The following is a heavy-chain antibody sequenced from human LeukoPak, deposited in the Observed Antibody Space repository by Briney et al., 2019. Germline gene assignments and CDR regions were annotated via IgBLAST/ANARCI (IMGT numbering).Heavy chain of an antibody. Sequence: GGSLRLSCAASGFTFSSYWMSRVRQAPGKGLEWVANIKQDGSEKYYVDSVKGRFTISRDNAKNSLYLQMNSLRAEDTAVYYCARDWRYCTNGVCSVWDYWGQGTLVTVSS. CDR3: ARDWRYCTNGVCSVWDY. J-gene: IGHJ4*02. D-gene: IGHD2-8*01. V-gene: IGHV3-7*01. CDR2: IKQDGSEK. CDR1: GFTFSSYW.